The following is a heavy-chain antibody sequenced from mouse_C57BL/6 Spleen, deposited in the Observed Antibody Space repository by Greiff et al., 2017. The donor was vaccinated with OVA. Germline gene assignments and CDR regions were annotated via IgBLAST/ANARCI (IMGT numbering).Heavy chain of an antibody. CDR3: ARAPYYYGSSLYYFDY. V-gene: IGHV1-61*01. Sequence: QVQLKQPGAELVRPGSSVKLSCKASGYTFTSYWMDWVKQRPGQGLEWIGNIYPSDSETHYNQKFKDKATLTVDKSSSTAYMQLSSLTSEDSAVYYCARAPYYYGSSLYYFDYWGQGTTLTVSS. J-gene: IGHJ2*01. CDR2: IYPSDSET. D-gene: IGHD1-1*01. CDR1: GYTFTSYW.